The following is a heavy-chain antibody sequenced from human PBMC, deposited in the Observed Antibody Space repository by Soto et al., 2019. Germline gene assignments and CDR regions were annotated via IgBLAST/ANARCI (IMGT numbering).Heavy chain of an antibody. CDR2: ISGSGGST. J-gene: IGHJ6*02. CDR1: GFTFRSYA. CDR3: AKGVVIALDYYYYGMDV. Sequence: PGGSLRLSCAASGFTFRSYAISWVRQAPGKGLEWVSAISGSGGSTYYADSVKGRFTISRDNSKNTLYLQMNSLRAEDTAVYYCAKGVVIALDYYYYGMDVWGQGTTVTVSS. D-gene: IGHD3-3*01. V-gene: IGHV3-23*01.